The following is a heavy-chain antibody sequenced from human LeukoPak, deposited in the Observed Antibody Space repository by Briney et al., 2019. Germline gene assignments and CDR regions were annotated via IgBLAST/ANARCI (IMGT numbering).Heavy chain of an antibody. J-gene: IGHJ5*02. V-gene: IGHV4-39*07. CDR1: GGSISSSSYY. CDR3: ARVNLEVVPAAMLNWFDP. Sequence: KSSATLSLTCTVSGGSISSSSYYWGWIRQPPGKGLEWIGSIYYSGSTYYNPSLKSRVTISVDTSKNQFSLKLSSVTAADTAVYYCARVNLEVVPAAMLNWFDPWGQGTLVTVSS. CDR2: IYYSGST. D-gene: IGHD2-2*01.